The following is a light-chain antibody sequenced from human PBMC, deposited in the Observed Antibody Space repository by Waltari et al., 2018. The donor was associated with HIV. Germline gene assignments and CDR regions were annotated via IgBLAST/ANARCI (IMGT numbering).Light chain of an antibody. V-gene: IGKV3-15*01. CDR3: HQYNKWPRGT. J-gene: IGKJ4*01. Sequence: VMTQSPATVSVSPGGRATLSCWASQSVGSYLAWYQQKPGQAPRLLIYGASTRATGIPTRFSGSGSGTEFTLTISSLKSEDFAVYYCHQYNKWPRGTFGGGTKVEV. CDR1: QSVGSY. CDR2: GAS.